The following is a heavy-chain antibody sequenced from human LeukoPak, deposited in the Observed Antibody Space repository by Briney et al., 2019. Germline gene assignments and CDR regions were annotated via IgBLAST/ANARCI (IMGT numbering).Heavy chain of an antibody. CDR1: GFLFGDYA. J-gene: IGHJ4*02. CDR3: AKSLNGSKAYYNPTALHFDY. CDR2: SSWYSGSI. V-gene: IGHV3-9*01. D-gene: IGHD3-10*01. Sequence: GRSLTLPCTVSGFLFGDYANHWARPVPGQGQEWDSGSSWYSGSIGYEDSVMGRLTISRVNAKNSLYLQMNSLRPEDTALYYCAKSLNGSKAYYNPTALHFDYWGQGTLVTVSS.